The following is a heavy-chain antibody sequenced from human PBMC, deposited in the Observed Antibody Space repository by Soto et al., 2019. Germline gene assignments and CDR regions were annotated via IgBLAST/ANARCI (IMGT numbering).Heavy chain of an antibody. V-gene: IGHV3-15*07. CDR1: GFTFSGSA. CDR3: TADLPTPIPQVDH. J-gene: IGHJ4*02. CDR2: DGGTI. D-gene: IGHD2-21*01. Sequence: GGSLRLSCAASGFTFSGSAMHWVRQTSGKVDGGTIDYAAPVKGRFTISRDDSKDTVYLQMNSLKTEDTAVYYCTADLPTPIPQVDHWGQGTLVTVSS.